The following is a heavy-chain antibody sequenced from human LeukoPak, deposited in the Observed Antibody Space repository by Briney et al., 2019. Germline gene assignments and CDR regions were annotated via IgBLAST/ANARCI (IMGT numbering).Heavy chain of an antibody. D-gene: IGHD3-3*01. CDR1: GFTFSSYG. CDR3: AKPAHYDFWSGFDY. Sequence: GGSLRLSCAASGFTFSSYGMHWVRQAPGKGLEWVAVISYDGSNKYYADSVKGRFTISRDNSKNTLYLQMNSLRAEDTAVYYCAKPAHYDFWSGFDYWGQGTLVTVSS. V-gene: IGHV3-30*18. J-gene: IGHJ4*02. CDR2: ISYDGSNK.